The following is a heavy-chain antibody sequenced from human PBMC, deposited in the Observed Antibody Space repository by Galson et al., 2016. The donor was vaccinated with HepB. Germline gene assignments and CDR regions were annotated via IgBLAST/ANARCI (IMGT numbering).Heavy chain of an antibody. D-gene: IGHD3-9*01. CDR1: GYTFSSYY. V-gene: IGHV1-46*01. J-gene: IGHJ4*02. CDR2: INPSGGST. Sequence: SVKVSCKASGYTFSSYYIHWVRQAPGQGLQWMGIINPSGGSTSYAQKFQGRVTMTRDTSTSTVYMELSSLRSEDTAVYYCARGRGGAYDVLTGLHFDYWGQGTLVTVSS. CDR3: ARGRGGAYDVLTGLHFDY.